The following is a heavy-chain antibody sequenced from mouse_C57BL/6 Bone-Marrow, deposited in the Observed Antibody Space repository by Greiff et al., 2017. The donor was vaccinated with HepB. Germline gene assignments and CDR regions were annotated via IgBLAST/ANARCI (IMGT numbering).Heavy chain of an antibody. CDR2: INPNNGGT. Sequence: EVQLQQSGPELVKPGASVKISCKASGYTFTDYYMNWVKQSHGKSLEWIGDINPNNGGTSYNQKFKGKATLTVDKSSSTAYMELRSLTSEDSAVYYCARGTTVPDYWGQGTTLTVSS. V-gene: IGHV1-26*01. J-gene: IGHJ2*01. CDR3: ARGTTVPDY. CDR1: GYTFTDYY. D-gene: IGHD1-1*01.